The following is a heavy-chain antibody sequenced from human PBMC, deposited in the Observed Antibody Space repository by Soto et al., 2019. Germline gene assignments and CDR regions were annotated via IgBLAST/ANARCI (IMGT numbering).Heavy chain of an antibody. CDR2: ISWNSGSI. Sequence: EVQLVESGGGLVQPGRSLRLSCAASGFTFDDYAMHWVRQAPGKGLEWVSGISWNSGSIGYADSVKGRFTISRDNAQNSLYLQMHSLRAGDTAFYSCTKDSHSALITRGGDYWGQGTLVTVSS. V-gene: IGHV3-9*01. CDR1: GFTFDDYA. J-gene: IGHJ4*02. D-gene: IGHD1-26*01. CDR3: TKDSHSALITRGGDY.